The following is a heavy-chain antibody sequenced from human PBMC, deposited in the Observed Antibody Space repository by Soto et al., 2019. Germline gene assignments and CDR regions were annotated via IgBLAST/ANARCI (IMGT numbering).Heavy chain of an antibody. D-gene: IGHD1-26*01. CDR1: GGSFSGYY. CDR3: ARGRWELPAGWFDP. J-gene: IGHJ5*02. CDR2: INHSGST. Sequence: SSETLSLTCAVYGGSFSGYYWSWIRQPPGKGLEWIGEINHSGSTNYNPSLKSRVTISVDTSKNQFSLKLSSVTAADTAVYYCARGRWELPAGWFDPWGQGTLVTVSS. V-gene: IGHV4-34*01.